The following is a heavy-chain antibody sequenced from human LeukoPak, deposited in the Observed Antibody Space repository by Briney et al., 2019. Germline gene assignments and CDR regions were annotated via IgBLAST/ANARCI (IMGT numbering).Heavy chain of an antibody. CDR1: GGTFSSYA. CDR2: IIPIFGTA. CDR3: AGSHGYCTNGVCYTSGGDYYYYYYMDV. D-gene: IGHD2-8*01. V-gene: IGHV1-69*05. Sequence: SVKVSCKASGGTFSSYAISWVRQAPGQGLEWMGGIIPIFGTANYAQKFQGRVTITTDESTSTAYMELSSLRSEDTAVYYCAGSHGYCTNGVCYTSGGDYYYYYYMDVWGKGTTVTVSS. J-gene: IGHJ6*03.